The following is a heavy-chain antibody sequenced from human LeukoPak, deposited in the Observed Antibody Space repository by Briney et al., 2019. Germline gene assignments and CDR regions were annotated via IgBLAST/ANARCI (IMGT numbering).Heavy chain of an antibody. V-gene: IGHV3-23*01. CDR2: LSGNSGST. CDR3: ARDWGNWNYDY. D-gene: IGHD1-7*01. Sequence: GGSLRLSCAASGFTFSNYAMNWVRQAPGKGLEWVSGLSGNSGSTYYADSVKGRFTISRDNSKNTLYLQMNSLRAEDTAVYYCARDWGNWNYDYWGQGSLVTVSS. J-gene: IGHJ4*02. CDR1: GFTFSNYA.